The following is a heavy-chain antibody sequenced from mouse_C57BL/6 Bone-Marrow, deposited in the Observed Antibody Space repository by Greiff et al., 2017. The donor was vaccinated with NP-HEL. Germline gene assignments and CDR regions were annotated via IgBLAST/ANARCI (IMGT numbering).Heavy chain of an antibody. V-gene: IGHV1-19*01. CDR2: INPYNGGT. D-gene: IGHD1-1*01. J-gene: IGHJ1*03. Sequence: EVQLQQSGPVLVKPGASVKMSCKASGYTFTDYYMNWVKQSHGKSLEWIGVINPYNGGTSYNQKFKGKATLTVDKSSSTAYMELNSLTAEDSAVYDCARRDYYGSSYCWYFDVWGTGTTVTVSS. CDR1: GYTFTDYY. CDR3: ARRDYYGSSYCWYFDV.